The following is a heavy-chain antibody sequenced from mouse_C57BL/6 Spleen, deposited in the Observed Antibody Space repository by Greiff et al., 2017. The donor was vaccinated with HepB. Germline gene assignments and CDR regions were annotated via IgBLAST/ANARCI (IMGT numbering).Heavy chain of an antibody. J-gene: IGHJ4*01. V-gene: IGHV1-80*01. Sequence: VKLMESGAELVKPGASVKISCKASGYAFSSYWMNWVKQRPGKGLEWIGQIYPGDGDTNYNGKFKGKATLTADKSSSTAYMQLSSLTSEDSAVYFCTRQLRLRWYAMDYWGQGTSVTVSS. CDR1: GYAFSSYW. D-gene: IGHD3-2*02. CDR2: IYPGDGDT. CDR3: TRQLRLRWYAMDY.